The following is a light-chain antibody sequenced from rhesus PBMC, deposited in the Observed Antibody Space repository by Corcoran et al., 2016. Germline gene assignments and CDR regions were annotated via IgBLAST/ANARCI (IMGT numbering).Light chain of an antibody. CDR2: DAF. Sequence: DIQMTQSPSSLSASVGDTVTITCRASQGSTNDLAWYQQKPGDTPKLLIYDAFSLQRGIPSRFSGTGSGTDFSLTIRSLEPEDFAVYYCPQYSNWPRTFGQGTKVEIK. V-gene: IGKV1S13*01. CDR3: PQYSNWPRT. CDR1: QGSTND. J-gene: IGKJ1*01.